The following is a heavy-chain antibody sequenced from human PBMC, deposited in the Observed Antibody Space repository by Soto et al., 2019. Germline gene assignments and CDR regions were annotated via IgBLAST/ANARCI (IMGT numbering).Heavy chain of an antibody. CDR1: GFTFSSYA. CDR2: ISYDGSNK. J-gene: IGHJ6*01. V-gene: IGHV3-30-3*01. Sequence: PGGSLRLSCAASGFTFSSYAMHWVRQAPGKGLEWVVVISYDGSNKYYADSVKGRFTISRDNSKNTLYLQMNSLRAEDTAVYYCARDTRLYCSGGSCDGLDVWGQGTTVTVSS. CDR3: ARDTRLYCSGGSCDGLDV. D-gene: IGHD2-15*01.